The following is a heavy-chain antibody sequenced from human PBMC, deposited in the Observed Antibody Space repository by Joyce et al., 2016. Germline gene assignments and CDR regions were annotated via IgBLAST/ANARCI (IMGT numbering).Heavy chain of an antibody. J-gene: IGHJ3*01. Sequence: EVQLVESGGGLVKPGGSLRLSCAASGFSFRNAWVTWVRQAPGKGLAWVGRVKSKSKGETTDYAAPVKGRFTISRDDSRDTAYLQMNSLKSEDTGVYFCVTGLCIGTACHWDDAFDVWGQGTMVTVSS. V-gene: IGHV3-15*01. CDR1: GFSFRNAW. CDR3: VTGLCIGTACHWDDAFDV. CDR2: VKSKSKGETT. D-gene: IGHD2-2*01.